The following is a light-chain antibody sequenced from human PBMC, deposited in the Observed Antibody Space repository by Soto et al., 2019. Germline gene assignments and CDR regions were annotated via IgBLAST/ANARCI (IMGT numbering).Light chain of an antibody. CDR2: GAS. J-gene: IGKJ1*01. Sequence: EIVLTQSPGTLSLSPGERATLSCRTSERVNGIFFAWYQQKPGQAPRLLIHGASSRATDIPERFSGSGSGTDFTLTITRVDPEDSAVYYCQQYGASPETFGQGTKVQIK. CDR1: ERVNGIF. CDR3: QQYGASPET. V-gene: IGKV3-20*01.